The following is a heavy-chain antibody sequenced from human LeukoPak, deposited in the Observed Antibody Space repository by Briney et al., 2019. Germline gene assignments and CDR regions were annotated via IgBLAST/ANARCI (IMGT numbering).Heavy chain of an antibody. D-gene: IGHD3-22*01. Sequence: GGSLRLSCAASGFSFSSYIMNWVRQAPGKGLEWVSFISRSGSTKSYADSVKGRFTISRDNAKNSLYLQMNSLRDEDTAVYYCARSVYYADYWGQGTLVTVSS. V-gene: IGHV3-48*02. J-gene: IGHJ4*02. CDR2: ISRSGSTK. CDR3: ARSVYYADY. CDR1: GFSFSSYI.